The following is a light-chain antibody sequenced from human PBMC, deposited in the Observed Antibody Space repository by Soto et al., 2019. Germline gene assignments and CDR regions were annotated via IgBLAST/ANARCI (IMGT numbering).Light chain of an antibody. CDR1: QSVSSSY. V-gene: IGKV3D-7*01. J-gene: IGKJ2*01. CDR3: QQDYNLPPYT. CDR2: CAS. Sequence: PGERVTLSCRASQSVSSSYLTWYQQKPGQAPRLLIYCASTRATSIPARFSGSGSGTDFTLTISSLQTEDFAVYYCQQDYNLPPYTFGQGTKLEIK.